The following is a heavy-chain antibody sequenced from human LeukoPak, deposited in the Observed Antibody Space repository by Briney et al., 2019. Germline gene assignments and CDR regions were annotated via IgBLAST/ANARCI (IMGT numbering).Heavy chain of an antibody. CDR1: GFTFSSYW. D-gene: IGHD2-2*01. J-gene: IGHJ3*02. CDR2: IKQDGSEK. CDR3: ARDLLLGYCSSTSCYSDAFDI. Sequence: GGSLRLSCAASGFTFSSYWMNWARQAPGKGLEWVANIKQDGSEKYYVDSVKGRFTISRDNAKNSLYLQMNSLRAEDTAVYYCARDLLLGYCSSTSCYSDAFDIWGQGTMVTVSS. V-gene: IGHV3-7*03.